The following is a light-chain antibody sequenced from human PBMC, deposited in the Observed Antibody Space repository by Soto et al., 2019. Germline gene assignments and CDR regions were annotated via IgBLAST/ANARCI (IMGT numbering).Light chain of an antibody. J-gene: IGLJ3*02. CDR2: GNS. CDR1: SSNIGAGYD. V-gene: IGLV1-40*01. Sequence: QPVLTQPPSVSGAPGQRVTISCTGSSSNIGAGYDVHWYQQLPGTPPKLLIYGNSNRPSGVPDRFSGSKSGTSASLAITGLQAEDEADYYCQSYDSSLSGWVFGGGTQLTVL. CDR3: QSYDSSLSGWV.